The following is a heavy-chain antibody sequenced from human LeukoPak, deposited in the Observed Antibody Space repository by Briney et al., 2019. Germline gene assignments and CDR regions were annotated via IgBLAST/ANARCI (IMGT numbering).Heavy chain of an antibody. Sequence: RGSLRLSCAASQFTFSDYWMSWVRQAPGRGLEWVANIREDGSERYYVDSVKGRFTISRDNAKNSLYLQMNSLKAEDTAMYYCATSRRAVGAWFDIDIYYFENWGQGTLVTVSS. CDR3: ATSRRAVGAWFDIDIYYFEN. CDR1: QFTFSDYW. D-gene: IGHD3-10*01. V-gene: IGHV3-7*01. CDR2: IREDGSER. J-gene: IGHJ4*02.